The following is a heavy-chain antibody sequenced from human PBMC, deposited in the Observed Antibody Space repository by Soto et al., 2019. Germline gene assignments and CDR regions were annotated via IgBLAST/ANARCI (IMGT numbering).Heavy chain of an antibody. CDR3: ASEWLGGLGDYFDV. CDR2: IYYSGRT. D-gene: IGHD3-10*01. CDR1: GGSVSSGSFY. J-gene: IGHJ2*01. Sequence: QVQLQESGPGLVKPSETLSLTCTVSGGSVSSGSFYWSWIRQPPGKGLEWIANIYYSGRTNYNSSLHTRVSMSVDTSKNQFSLTLTSLTAADTAVYYCASEWLGGLGDYFDVWGRGNLVTVSS. V-gene: IGHV4-61*01.